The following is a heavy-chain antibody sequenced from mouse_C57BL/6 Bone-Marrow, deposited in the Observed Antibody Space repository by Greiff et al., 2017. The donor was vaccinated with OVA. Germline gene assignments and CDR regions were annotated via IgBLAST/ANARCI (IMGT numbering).Heavy chain of an antibody. V-gene: IGHV5-9*01. CDR2: ISGGGGNT. J-gene: IGHJ3*01. CDR3: ARQGSKAFAY. CDR1: GFTFSSYT. Sequence: EVMLVESGGGLVKPGGSLKLSCAASGFTFSSYTMSWVRQTPEKRLEWVATISGGGGNTYYPDSVKGRFTISRDNAKNTLYLQMSSLRSEDTALYYCARQGSKAFAYWGQGTLVTVSA. D-gene: IGHD1-1*01.